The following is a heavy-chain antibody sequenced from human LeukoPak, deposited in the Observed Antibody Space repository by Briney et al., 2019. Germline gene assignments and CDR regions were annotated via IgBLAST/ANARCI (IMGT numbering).Heavy chain of an antibody. CDR3: ARLSAHVDTAMVNRHWFDP. V-gene: IGHV5-51*01. CDR2: IYPGDSDT. D-gene: IGHD5-18*01. Sequence: GESLKISCKGSGYSFTSCWIGWVRQMPGKGLEWMGIIYPGDSDTRYSPSFQGQVTISADKSISTAYLQWSSLKASDTAMYYCARLSAHVDTAMVNRHWFDPWGQGTLVTVSS. CDR1: GYSFTSCW. J-gene: IGHJ5*02.